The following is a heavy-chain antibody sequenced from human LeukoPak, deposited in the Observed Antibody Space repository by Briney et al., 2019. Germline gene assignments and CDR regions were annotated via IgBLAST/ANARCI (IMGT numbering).Heavy chain of an antibody. Sequence: SETLSLTCTVSGGSIGGSSYYWGWIRQPPGKGLEWIGSIYYSGSTYYNPSLKSRVTISVDTSKNQFSLKLSSVTAADTAVYYCVAEARGGIAAWFDPWGQGTLVTVSS. D-gene: IGHD6-6*01. V-gene: IGHV4-39*01. CDR1: GGSIGGSSYY. CDR3: VAEARGGIAAWFDP. CDR2: IYYSGST. J-gene: IGHJ5*02.